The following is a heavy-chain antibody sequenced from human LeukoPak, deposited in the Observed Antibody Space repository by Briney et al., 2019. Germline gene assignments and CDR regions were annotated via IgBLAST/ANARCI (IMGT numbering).Heavy chain of an antibody. CDR2: INPNSGGT. Sequence: ASVKVSCKASGYTFTGYYMHWVRQAPGQGLEWMGWINPNSGGTNYAQKFQGRVTMTRDTSISTAYMELSRLRSDDTAVYYCARDPLIGSQVTAFDYWGQGTLVTVSS. CDR1: GYTFTGYY. CDR3: ARDPLIGSQVTAFDY. J-gene: IGHJ4*02. D-gene: IGHD2-21*02. V-gene: IGHV1-2*02.